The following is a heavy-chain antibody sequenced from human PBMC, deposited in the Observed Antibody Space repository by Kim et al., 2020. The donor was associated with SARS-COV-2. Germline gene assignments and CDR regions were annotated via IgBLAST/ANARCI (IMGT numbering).Heavy chain of an antibody. J-gene: IGHJ4*02. CDR3: ARGGRNDY. D-gene: IGHD1-1*01. V-gene: IGHV4-34*01. Sequence: SETLSLTCAVYGGSFSGYYWSWIRQPPGKGLEWIGEINHSGSTNYNPSLKSRVTISVDTSKNQFSLKLSSVTAADTAVYYCARGGRNDYWGQGTLVTVSS. CDR1: GGSFSGYY. CDR2: INHSGST.